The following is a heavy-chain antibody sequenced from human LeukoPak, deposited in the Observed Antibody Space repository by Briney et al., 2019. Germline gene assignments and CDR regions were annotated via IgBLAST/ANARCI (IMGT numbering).Heavy chain of an antibody. V-gene: IGHV3-74*01. CDR2: INSDGSST. CDR1: GVTFSSYW. Sequence: GGSLRLSCAASGVTFSSYWMHWVRQAPGKGLVWVSRINSDGSSTSYADSVKGRFTISRDNAKNTLYLQMNSLRAEDTAVYYCARDSGYSSLFDYWGQGTLVTVSS. J-gene: IGHJ4*02. D-gene: IGHD6-13*01. CDR3: ARDSGYSSLFDY.